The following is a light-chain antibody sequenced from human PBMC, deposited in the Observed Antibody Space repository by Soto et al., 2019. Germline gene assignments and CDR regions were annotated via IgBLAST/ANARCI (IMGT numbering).Light chain of an antibody. J-gene: IGLJ1*01. CDR1: SSSIGAGYD. Sequence: QSVLTQPPSVSGAPGQRVTISCTGSSSSIGAGYDVHWYHQLPGAAPKLLVSGNNNRPSGVPDRFSASKSGTSASLAITGLQTEDEAQYYCQSYVSRRTAYVFGTGTKLTVL. V-gene: IGLV1-40*01. CDR2: GNN. CDR3: QSYVSRRTAYV.